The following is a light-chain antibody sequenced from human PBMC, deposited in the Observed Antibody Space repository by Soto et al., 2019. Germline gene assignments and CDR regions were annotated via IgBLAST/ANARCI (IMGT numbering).Light chain of an antibody. V-gene: IGLV2-11*01. CDR3: CSYAGSYTWV. Sequence: QSALTQPRSVSGSPGQSVTISCTGTSSDVGGYNYVSWYQQHPGKAPKLMIYDVSKQPSWVPDRFSGSKSGNTASLTISGLQAEDVADYYCCSYAGSYTWVFGGGTKLTVL. CDR2: DVS. CDR1: SSDVGGYNY. J-gene: IGLJ3*02.